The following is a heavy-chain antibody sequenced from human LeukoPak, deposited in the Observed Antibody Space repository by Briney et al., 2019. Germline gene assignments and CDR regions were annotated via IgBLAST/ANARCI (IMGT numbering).Heavy chain of an antibody. V-gene: IGHV3-74*01. Sequence: GGSLRLSCASSGFTFSFYWMHWVRQAPGKGLVWVSRINNDGSSTSYAGSVKGRFTISRDNAKNSLYLQMNSLRAEDTAVYYCASGYCSSTSCNFDYWGQGTLVTVSS. CDR2: INNDGSST. CDR3: ASGYCSSTSCNFDY. J-gene: IGHJ4*02. CDR1: GFTFSFYW. D-gene: IGHD2-2*01.